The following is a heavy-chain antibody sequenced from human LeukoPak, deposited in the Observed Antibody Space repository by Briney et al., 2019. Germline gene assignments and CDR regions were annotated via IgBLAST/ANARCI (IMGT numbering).Heavy chain of an antibody. D-gene: IGHD3-9*01. V-gene: IGHV1-18*01. J-gene: IGHJ5*02. CDR3: VKDWHILTGRNCFDP. CDR2: VSSYNGDT. CDR1: GYTFHNYG. Sequence: EASVKVSCKASGYTFHNYGISWVRQAPGQGVEWMGWVSSYNGDTNYAQKLQGRVTLTTDTSTSTAYMELRSLRFDDSAIYYCVKDWHILTGRNCFDPWGQGTLVTVSS.